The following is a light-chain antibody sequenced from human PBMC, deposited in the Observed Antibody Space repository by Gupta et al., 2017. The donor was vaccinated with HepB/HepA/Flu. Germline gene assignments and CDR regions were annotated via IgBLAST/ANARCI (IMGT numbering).Light chain of an antibody. CDR1: QSVSTY. V-gene: IGKV3-11*01. J-gene: IGKJ4*01. CDR3: QQRNNWPGLT. Sequence: EIVLTQSPATLSLSPGERATLSCRASQSVSTYLVWYQQKPGQAPRLLMYDASNRATGVPARFSGSGSGTDFTLTISRLEPEDFAVYYCQQRNNWPGLTFGGGTKVEIK. CDR2: DAS.